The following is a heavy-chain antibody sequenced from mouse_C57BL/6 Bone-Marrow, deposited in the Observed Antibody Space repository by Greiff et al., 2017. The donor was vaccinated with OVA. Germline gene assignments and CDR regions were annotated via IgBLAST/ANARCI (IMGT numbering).Heavy chain of an antibody. CDR1: GFNIKDYY. Sequence: VQLQQSGAELVKPGASVKLSCTASGFNIKDYYMHWVKQRTEQGLEWIGRIDPEDGETKYAPKFQGKATIAADTSSNTAYLQLSSLTSEDTAVYYCAIWFFITTVVADVWGTGTTVTVSS. V-gene: IGHV14-2*01. J-gene: IGHJ1*03. CDR3: AIWFFITTVVADV. CDR2: IDPEDGET. D-gene: IGHD1-1*01.